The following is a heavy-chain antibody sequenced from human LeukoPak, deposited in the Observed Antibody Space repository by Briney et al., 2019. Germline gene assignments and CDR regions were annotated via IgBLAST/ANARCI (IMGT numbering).Heavy chain of an antibody. D-gene: IGHD3-9*01. CDR2: IFWDDDK. Sequence: SGPTLVNPTQTLTLTCTFSGFSLYTGGVGVGWIRQPPGKALEWLALIFWDDDKRYSPSLKSRLTITKDTFKNQVVLTMTNMAPVDTATYYCVHRGGLTGFLRGFDYWGQGALVTVSS. CDR3: VHRGGLTGFLRGFDY. J-gene: IGHJ4*02. CDR1: GFSLYTGGVG. V-gene: IGHV2-5*02.